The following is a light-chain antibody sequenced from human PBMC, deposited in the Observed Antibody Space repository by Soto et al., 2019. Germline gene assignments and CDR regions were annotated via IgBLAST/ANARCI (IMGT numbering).Light chain of an antibody. Sequence: QSVLTQPPSVSGAPGQRVTISCTGSSSNIGAGYDVHWYQQLPGTAPKLLIYGNSNRPSGVPDRFSGSKSGTSASLAITGLQAEDEADYYCQSYDSSLSGPVVFGGGIKLTVL. CDR2: GNS. CDR3: QSYDSSLSGPVV. CDR1: SSNIGAGYD. J-gene: IGLJ2*01. V-gene: IGLV1-40*01.